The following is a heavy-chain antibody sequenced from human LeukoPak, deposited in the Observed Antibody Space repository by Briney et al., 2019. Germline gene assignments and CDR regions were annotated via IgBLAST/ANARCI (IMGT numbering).Heavy chain of an antibody. CDR3: ARGGSYNYGFNAFDI. CDR1: GYTFTGYY. V-gene: IGHV1-2*02. CDR2: INPNSGGT. D-gene: IGHD1-26*01. Sequence: ASVKVSCKASGYTFTGYYMHWVRQAPGQGLGWMGWINPNSGGTNYAQKFQGRVTMTRDTSISTAYMELSRLRSDDTAVYYCARGGSYNYGFNAFDIWGQGTMVTVSS. J-gene: IGHJ3*02.